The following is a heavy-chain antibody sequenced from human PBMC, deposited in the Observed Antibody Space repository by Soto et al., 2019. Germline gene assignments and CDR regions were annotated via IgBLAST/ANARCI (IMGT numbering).Heavy chain of an antibody. J-gene: IGHJ6*02. V-gene: IGHV1-2*04. CDR1: GYTFTGYY. Sequence: ASVKVSCKASGYTFTGYYMHWVLQAPGQGLEWMGWINPNSGGTNYAQKFQGWVTMTRDTSISTAYMELSRLRSDDTAVYYCARAILSGSYRPGSEYYYGMDVWGQGTTVTVSS. D-gene: IGHD3-16*02. CDR2: INPNSGGT. CDR3: ARAILSGSYRPGSEYYYGMDV.